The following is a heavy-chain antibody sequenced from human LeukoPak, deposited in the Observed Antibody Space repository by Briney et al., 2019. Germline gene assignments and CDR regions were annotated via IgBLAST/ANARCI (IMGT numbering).Heavy chain of an antibody. Sequence: GGSLRLSCAASGFTFSSYAMHWVRQAPGKGLEWVAVISYDGSNKYYADSVKGRFTVSRDNSKNTLYLQMNSLRAEDTAVYYCARVDSSGYYRFDCWGQGTPVTVSS. V-gene: IGHV3-30-3*01. CDR1: GFTFSSYA. J-gene: IGHJ4*02. D-gene: IGHD3-22*01. CDR3: ARVDSSGYYRFDC. CDR2: ISYDGSNK.